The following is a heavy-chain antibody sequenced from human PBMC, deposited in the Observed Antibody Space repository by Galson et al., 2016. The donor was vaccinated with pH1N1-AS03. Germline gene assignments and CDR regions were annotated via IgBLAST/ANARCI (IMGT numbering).Heavy chain of an antibody. J-gene: IGHJ4*02. CDR2: ISYSGFT. CDR1: GGSITINY. CDR3: ARLYDVWSGYPSSDY. Sequence: ETLSLTCTVSGGSITINYWIWIRQPPGKGLEWIGYISYSGFTNYNPSLKSRVTISVDTSKNQFSLKLSSVTAADTAVYFCARLYDVWSGYPSSDYWGQGTLVTVSS. V-gene: IGHV4-59*01. D-gene: IGHD3-3*01.